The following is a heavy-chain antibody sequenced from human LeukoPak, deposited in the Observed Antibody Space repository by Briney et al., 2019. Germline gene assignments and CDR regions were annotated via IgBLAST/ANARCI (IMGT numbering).Heavy chain of an antibody. D-gene: IGHD4-17*01. CDR2: IYHSGST. CDR3: ARERALTGDYEGY. J-gene: IGHJ4*02. Sequence: KPSGTLSLTCAVSGGSISSSNWGSWVRQPPGKGLEWIGEIYHSGSTNYNPSLKSRVTISVDKSKNQFSLKLSSVTAADTAVYYCARERALTGDYEGYWGQGTLVTVSS. CDR1: GGSISSSNW. V-gene: IGHV4-4*02.